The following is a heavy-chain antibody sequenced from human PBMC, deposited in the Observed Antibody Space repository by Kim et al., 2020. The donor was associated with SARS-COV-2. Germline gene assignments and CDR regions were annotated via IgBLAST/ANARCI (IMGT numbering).Heavy chain of an antibody. D-gene: IGHD3-10*01. V-gene: IGHV5-51*01. Sequence: SPSFQGQVTISADKSISTAYLQWSSLKASDTAMYYCARRHREFGELFFDPWGQGTLVTVSS. CDR3: ARRHREFGELFFDP. J-gene: IGHJ5*02.